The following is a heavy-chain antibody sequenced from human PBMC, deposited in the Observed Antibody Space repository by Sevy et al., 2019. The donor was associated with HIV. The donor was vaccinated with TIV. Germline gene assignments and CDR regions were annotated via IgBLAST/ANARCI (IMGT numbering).Heavy chain of an antibody. D-gene: IGHD3-22*01. CDR2: FDPEDGET. V-gene: IGHV1-24*01. J-gene: IGHJ4*02. CDR3: ATPRGGGGDYYDSSGYYFFDY. CDR1: GYTLTELS. Sequence: ASVKVSCKVSGYTLTELSMHWVRQAPGKGLEWMGGFDPEDGETIYAQKFQGRVTMTEDTSTDTAYMELSSLRSEDTAVYYCATPRGGGGDYYDSSGYYFFDYWGQGTLVTVSS.